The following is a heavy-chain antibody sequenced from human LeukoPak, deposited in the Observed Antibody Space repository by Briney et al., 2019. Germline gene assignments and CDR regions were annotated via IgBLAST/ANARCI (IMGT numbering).Heavy chain of an antibody. CDR3: ACSRGLTFDY. V-gene: IGHV4-59*01. J-gene: IGHJ4*02. D-gene: IGHD3-10*02. Sequence: PSETLSLTCTVSGGSICSYYWSWIRQPPGKGLEWIGYIYYSGSTNYNPSLKSRVTISVDTSKNQFSLKLSSVTAADTAVYYCACSRGLTFDYWGQGTLVTVSS. CDR1: GGSICSYY. CDR2: IYYSGST.